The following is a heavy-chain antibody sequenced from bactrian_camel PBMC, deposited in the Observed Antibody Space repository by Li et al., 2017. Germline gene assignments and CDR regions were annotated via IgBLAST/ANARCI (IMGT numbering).Heavy chain of an antibody. CDR2: MNSDGGI. CDR3: AHRRPTPWDGFQGFRY. Sequence: HVQLVESGGGSVQAGGSLTLSCAASGYTYGLTCMAWFRQAPGKAPEGVVAMNSDGGISYADAVKGRFTITQDKDKNSVYLQMNSLKPEDTAMYYCAHRRPTPWDGFQGFRYWGQGTQVTVS. D-gene: IGHD2*01. V-gene: IGHV3S53*01. CDR1: GYTYGLTC. J-gene: IGHJ6*01.